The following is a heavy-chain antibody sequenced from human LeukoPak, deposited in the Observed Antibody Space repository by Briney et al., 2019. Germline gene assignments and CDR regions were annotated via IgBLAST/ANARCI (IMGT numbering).Heavy chain of an antibody. CDR2: IKQDGSEK. D-gene: IGHD3-9*01. J-gene: IGHJ4*02. CDR3: ARARGISDYDILTGQKPWYFDY. V-gene: IGHV3-7*03. CDR1: GFTFSSYW. Sequence: GGSLRLSCAASGFTFSSYWMSWVRQAPGKGLEWVANIKQDGSEKYYVDSVKGRFTISRDNAKNSLYLQMNSLRAEDTAVYYCARARGISDYDILTGQKPWYFDYWGQGTLVTVSS.